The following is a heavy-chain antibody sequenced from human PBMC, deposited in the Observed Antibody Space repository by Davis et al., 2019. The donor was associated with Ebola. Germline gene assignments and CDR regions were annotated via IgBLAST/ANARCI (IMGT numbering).Heavy chain of an antibody. Sequence: MPSETLSLTCTVSRGSISSGDYYWSWIRQPPGKGLEWIGYIYYSGSTYYNPSLQSRVTISVDTSKNQFSLKLSSVTAADTAVYYCARSRDLYGMDVWGQGTTVTVSS. CDR3: ARSRDLYGMDV. CDR2: IYYSGST. J-gene: IGHJ6*02. CDR1: RGSISSGDYY. V-gene: IGHV4-30-4*01.